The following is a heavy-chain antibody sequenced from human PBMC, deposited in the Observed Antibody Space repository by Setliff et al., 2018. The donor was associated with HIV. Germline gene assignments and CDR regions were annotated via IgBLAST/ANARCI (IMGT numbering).Heavy chain of an antibody. Sequence: SETLSLTCTVSGDSASNSRYYWAWIRQPPGKGLEYIGSTHYDERTYYNPSLKSRVTISLDTSKNQFSLNLTSVTAADTAVYYCASRIYYYDSNNFLREEGFDPWGQGTLVTVSS. V-gene: IGHV4-39*01. J-gene: IGHJ5*02. CDR2: THYDERT. CDR1: GDSASNSRYY. D-gene: IGHD3-22*01. CDR3: ASRIYYYDSNNFLREEGFDP.